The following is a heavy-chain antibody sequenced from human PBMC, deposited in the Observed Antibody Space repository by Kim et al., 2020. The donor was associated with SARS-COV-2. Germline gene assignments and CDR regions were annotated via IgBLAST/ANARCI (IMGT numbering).Heavy chain of an antibody. J-gene: IGHJ3*02. CDR3: ARDDASLDYYDSIPFGDDAFDI. CDR2: ISYDGSNK. V-gene: IGHV3-30*04. Sequence: GGSLRLSCAASGFTFSSYAMHWVRQAPGKGLEWVAVISYDGSNKYYADSVKGRFTISRDNSKNTLYLQMNSLRAEDTAVYYCARDDASLDYYDSIPFGDDAFDIWGQGTMVTVSS. D-gene: IGHD3-22*01. CDR1: GFTFSSYA.